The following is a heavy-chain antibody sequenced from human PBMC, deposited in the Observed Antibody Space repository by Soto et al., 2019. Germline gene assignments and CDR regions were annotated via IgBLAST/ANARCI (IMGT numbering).Heavy chain of an antibody. J-gene: IGHJ6*03. CDR2: IYYSGST. Sequence: SETLSLTCTVSGGSISSGGYYWSWIRQHPGKGLERIGYIYYSGSTYYNPSLKSRVTISVDTSKNQFSLHLNSVTPEDTAVYYCAGTTSLQWYYMDVWDKGTTVTVSS. D-gene: IGHD1-7*01. CDR1: GGSISSGGYY. CDR3: AGTTSLQWYYMDV. V-gene: IGHV4-31*03.